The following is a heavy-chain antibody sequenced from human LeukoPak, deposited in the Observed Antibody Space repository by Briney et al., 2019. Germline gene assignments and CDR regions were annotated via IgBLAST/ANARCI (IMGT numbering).Heavy chain of an antibody. D-gene: IGHD6-19*01. CDR3: ARSEWLTDFDY. CDR2: ISSSGRTI. Sequence: QPGGSLRLSCAASGFTFSTYSMNWVRQAPGKGLEWVPYISSSGRTIYYADSVKGRFTISRDDAKTSLYLQMNGLRDEDTAVYYCARSEWLTDFDYWGQGTLVTVSS. CDR1: GFTFSTYS. V-gene: IGHV3-48*02. J-gene: IGHJ4*02.